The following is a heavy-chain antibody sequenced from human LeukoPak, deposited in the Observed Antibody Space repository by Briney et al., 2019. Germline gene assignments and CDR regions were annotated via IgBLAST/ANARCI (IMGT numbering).Heavy chain of an antibody. V-gene: IGHV1-46*01. CDR2: INPSGGSA. CDR1: GYTFTRYY. CDR3: ARGPSITMIRGGQWYYYMDV. J-gene: IGHJ6*03. Sequence: ASVKVSCKASGYTFTRYYMYWVRQAPGQGLEWMGIINPSGGSANYAQKFQGRVTMTRDTSTNTVYMELSSLRSEDTAVYYCARGPSITMIRGGQWYYYMDVWGKGTTVTISS. D-gene: IGHD3-10*01.